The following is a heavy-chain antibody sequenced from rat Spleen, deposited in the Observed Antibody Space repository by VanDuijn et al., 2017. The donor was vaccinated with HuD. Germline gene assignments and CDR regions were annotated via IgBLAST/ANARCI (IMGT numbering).Heavy chain of an antibody. Sequence: VQLKESGPGLVQPSQTLSLTCTVSGFSLTSNSVSWIRQPPGKGLEWVATIIYDGSSTYYRDSVKGRFTISRANAKNTLYLQMSSLRSDDTATYYCTGAGVPWYLDFWGPGTLVTVSS. J-gene: IGHJ1*01. D-gene: IGHD4-3*01. CDR2: IIYDGSST. V-gene: IGHV5-29*01. CDR1: GFSLTSNS. CDR3: TGAGVPWYLDF.